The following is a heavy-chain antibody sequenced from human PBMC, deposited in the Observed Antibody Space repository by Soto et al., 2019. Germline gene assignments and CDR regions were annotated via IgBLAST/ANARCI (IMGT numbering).Heavy chain of an antibody. Sequence: QVQLQESGPGLVKPSQTLSLTCTVSGGSISSGGYYWSWIRQHPGKGLEWIGYIYYSGSTYYNPSLKSRVTISVYTSKNQFSLKLSSVTAADTAVYYCARGVVVVTAIPRFDPWGQGTLVTVSS. J-gene: IGHJ5*02. D-gene: IGHD2-21*02. CDR2: IYYSGST. CDR1: GGSISSGGYY. V-gene: IGHV4-31*03. CDR3: ARGVVVVTAIPRFDP.